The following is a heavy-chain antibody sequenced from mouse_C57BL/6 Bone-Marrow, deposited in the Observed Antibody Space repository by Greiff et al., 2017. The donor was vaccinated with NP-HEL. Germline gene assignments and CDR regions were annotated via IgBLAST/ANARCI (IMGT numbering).Heavy chain of an antibody. CDR1: GFTFSDYY. V-gene: IGHV5-12*01. CDR2: ISNGGGST. CDR3: ARHTSNYEWFAY. D-gene: IGHD2-5*01. Sequence: DVKLVESGGGLVQPGGSLKLSCAASGFTFSDYYMYWVRQTPEKRLEWVAYISNGGGSTYYPDTVKGRFTISRDNAKNTLYLQMSRLKSEDTAMYYCARHTSNYEWFAYWGQGTLVTVSA. J-gene: IGHJ3*01.